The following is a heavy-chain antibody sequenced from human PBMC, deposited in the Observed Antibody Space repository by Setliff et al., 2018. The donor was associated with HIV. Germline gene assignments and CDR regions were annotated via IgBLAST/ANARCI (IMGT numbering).Heavy chain of an antibody. V-gene: IGHV1-18*01. CDR1: GYTFSNYG. J-gene: IGHJ6*03. D-gene: IGHD1-1*01. Sequence: ASVKVSCKASGYTFSNYGLSWVRQAPGQGLAWVGWINAFTGKTHYAQDFQGRVTVTTDTSTDTSYMELRSLRSDDTAVYFCARDRGGTTSRNNYYYYYDYMDVWGKGTTVTVSS. CDR3: ARDRGGTTSRNNYYYYYDYMDV. CDR2: INAFTGKT.